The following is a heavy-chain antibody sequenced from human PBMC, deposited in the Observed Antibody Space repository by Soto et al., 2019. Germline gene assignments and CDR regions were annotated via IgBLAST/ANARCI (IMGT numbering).Heavy chain of an antibody. CDR2: ISSSSSYI. Sequence: GGSLRLSCAASGFTFSSYSMNWVRQAPGKGLEWVSSISSSSSYIYYADSVKGRFTISRDNAKNSLYLQMNSLRAEDTAVYYCARDLNYDFWSGYRPKDYGMDVWGQGTTVTVSS. CDR1: GFTFSSYS. D-gene: IGHD3-3*01. CDR3: ARDLNYDFWSGYRPKDYGMDV. J-gene: IGHJ6*02. V-gene: IGHV3-21*01.